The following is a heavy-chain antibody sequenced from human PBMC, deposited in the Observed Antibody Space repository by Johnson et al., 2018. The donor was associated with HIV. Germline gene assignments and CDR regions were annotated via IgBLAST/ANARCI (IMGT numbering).Heavy chain of an antibody. D-gene: IGHD1-26*01. V-gene: IGHV3-30*04. CDR3: ARDPVGIVGATEARGAFDI. J-gene: IGHJ3*02. CDR1: GFTFSSYA. Sequence: QVQLVESGGGVVQPGRSLRLSCAASGFTFSSYAMHWVRQAPGKGLEWVAVISYDGSNKYYADSVKGRFTISRDNSKNTLYLQMNSLRAEDTAVYYCARDPVGIVGATEARGAFDIWGQGTMVTVSS. CDR2: ISYDGSNK.